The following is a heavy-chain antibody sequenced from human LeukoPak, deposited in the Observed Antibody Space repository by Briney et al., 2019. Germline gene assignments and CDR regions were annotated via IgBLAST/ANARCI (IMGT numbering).Heavy chain of an antibody. Sequence: VASVKVSCKASGYTFTGYYMHWVRQAPGQGLEWMGWINPNSGGTNYAQKFQGRVTMTRDTSISTAYMELSRLRSDDTAVYYCARDRGDGWALDAFDIWGQGTMVTVSS. CDR3: ARDRGDGWALDAFDI. CDR1: GYTFTGYY. D-gene: IGHD2-21*01. V-gene: IGHV1-2*02. CDR2: INPNSGGT. J-gene: IGHJ3*02.